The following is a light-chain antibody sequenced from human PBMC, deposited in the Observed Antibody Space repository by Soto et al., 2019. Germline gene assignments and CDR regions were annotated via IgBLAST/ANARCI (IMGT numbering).Light chain of an antibody. V-gene: IGLV2-14*03. CDR1: SSDVGGYNY. J-gene: IGLJ3*02. CDR2: EVS. Sequence: QSVLTQPASVSGSPGQSITISCTGTSSDVGGYNYVSWYQQHPGKAPKLLIYEVSDRPSGVSHRFSGSKSGSTASLTISGLQAEDEADYYCCSYAGSSTWVFGGGTKLTVL. CDR3: CSYAGSSTWV.